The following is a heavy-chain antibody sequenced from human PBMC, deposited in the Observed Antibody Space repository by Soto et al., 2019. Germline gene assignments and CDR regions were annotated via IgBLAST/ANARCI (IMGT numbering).Heavy chain of an antibody. V-gene: IGHV3-21*01. CDR3: ARDSALYCSGGSCSDY. CDR1: GFTFSSYS. Sequence: EVQLVESGGGLVKPGGSLRLSCAASGFTFSSYSMNWVRQAPGKGLEWVSSISSSSSCIYYADSVKGRFTISRDNAKNSLYLQMNSLRAEDTAVYYCARDSALYCSGGSCSDYWGQGTLVTVSS. CDR2: ISSSSSCI. J-gene: IGHJ4*02. D-gene: IGHD2-15*01.